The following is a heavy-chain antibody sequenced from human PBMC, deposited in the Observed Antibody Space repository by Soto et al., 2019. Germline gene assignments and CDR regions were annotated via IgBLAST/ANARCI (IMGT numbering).Heavy chain of an antibody. V-gene: IGHV1-18*04. Sequence: GASVKVSCKASGYTFTTYGFSWVRQAPGQGLECVGWISAYNGNTHYSQKFQGRVTMTTDTSTSTAYMELRSLTSGDTAVYYCASEPIYYNDGGGYYPLGYWGQGTLVTVSS. CDR2: ISAYNGNT. D-gene: IGHD3-22*01. CDR1: GYTFTTYG. CDR3: ASEPIYYNDGGGYYPLGY. J-gene: IGHJ4*02.